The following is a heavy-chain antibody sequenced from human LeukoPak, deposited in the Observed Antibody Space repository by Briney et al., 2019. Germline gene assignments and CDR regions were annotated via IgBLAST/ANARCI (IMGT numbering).Heavy chain of an antibody. Sequence: KPSETLSLTCTVSGGSISTYYWSWIGQPPGKGLEWIGHIYYSGSTNYNPSLKSRVTISVDTSKNQFSLKLSSVTAADTAVYYCARGILTGPIYAFDIWGQGTMVTVSS. CDR1: GGSISTYY. D-gene: IGHD3-9*01. J-gene: IGHJ3*02. V-gene: IGHV4-59*01. CDR3: ARGILTGPIYAFDI. CDR2: IYYSGST.